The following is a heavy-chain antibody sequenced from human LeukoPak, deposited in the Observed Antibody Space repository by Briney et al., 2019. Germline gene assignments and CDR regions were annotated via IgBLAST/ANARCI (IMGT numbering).Heavy chain of an antibody. Sequence: PSETLSLTCAVSGGSISSGGYSWSWIRQPPGKGLEWIGYIYHSGSTYYNPSLKSRVTISVDRSKNQFSLKLSSVTAADTAVYYCAREYDPSYFDYWGQGTLVTVSS. V-gene: IGHV4-30-2*01. D-gene: IGHD3-16*01. CDR3: AREYDPSYFDY. CDR1: GGSISSGGYS. J-gene: IGHJ4*02. CDR2: IYHSGST.